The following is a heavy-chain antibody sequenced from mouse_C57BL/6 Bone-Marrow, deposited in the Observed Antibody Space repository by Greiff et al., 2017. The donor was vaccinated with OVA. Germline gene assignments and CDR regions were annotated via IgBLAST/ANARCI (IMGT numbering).Heavy chain of an antibody. CDR1: GYTFTSYW. J-gene: IGHJ3*01. Sequence: VQLQQSGTVLARPGASVKMSCKTSGYTFTSYWMHWVKQRPGQGLEWIGAIYPGNSDTSYNQKFKGKAKLTAVTSASTAYMELSSLTSEDSAVYYGTIGADGYFWLAYWGQGTLVTVSA. D-gene: IGHD2-3*01. CDR2: IYPGNSDT. V-gene: IGHV1-5*01. CDR3: TIGADGYFWLAY.